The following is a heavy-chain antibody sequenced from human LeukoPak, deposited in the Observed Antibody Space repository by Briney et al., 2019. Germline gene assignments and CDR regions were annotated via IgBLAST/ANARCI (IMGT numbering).Heavy chain of an antibody. Sequence: SETLSLACFVSGSSINSHYWSWIRQSPGKGLEWIGYVFNGGGTNYNPSLKSRVTMSLDTSRDQFSLRLSSVTAADTAIYYCASRPADSTWFGVFDYWSQGTLVTVSS. CDR3: ASRPADSTWFGVFDY. J-gene: IGHJ4*02. D-gene: IGHD3-10*01. V-gene: IGHV4-59*11. CDR1: GSSINSHY. CDR2: VFNGGGT.